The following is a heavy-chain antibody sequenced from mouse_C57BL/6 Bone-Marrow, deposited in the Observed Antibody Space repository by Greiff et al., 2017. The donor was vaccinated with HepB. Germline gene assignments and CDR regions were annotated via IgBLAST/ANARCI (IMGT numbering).Heavy chain of an antibody. Sequence: EVMLVESGEGLVKPGGSLKLSCAASGFTFSSYAMSWVRQTPEKRLEWVAYISSGGDYIYYADTVKGRFTISRDNARNTLYLQMSSLKSEDTAMYYCTREGGYGSSSAWFAYWGQGTLVTVSA. V-gene: IGHV5-9-1*02. D-gene: IGHD1-1*01. J-gene: IGHJ3*01. CDR2: ISSGGDYI. CDR3: TREGGYGSSSAWFAY. CDR1: GFTFSSYA.